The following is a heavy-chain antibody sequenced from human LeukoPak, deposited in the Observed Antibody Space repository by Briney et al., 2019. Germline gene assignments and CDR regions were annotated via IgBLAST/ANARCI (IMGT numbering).Heavy chain of an antibody. CDR2: IKSRTDGGTT. CDR3: TTDKGTHY. CDR1: GFAFSNAW. J-gene: IGHJ4*02. V-gene: IGHV3-15*01. D-gene: IGHD1-1*01. Sequence: GGSLRLSCAASGFAFSNAWMTWVRQAPGKGLEWVGRIKSRTDGGTTDHAAPVKGRFTISRDDSENTLYLQMNGLKTEDTAIYYCTTDKGTHYWGQGTLVTVSS.